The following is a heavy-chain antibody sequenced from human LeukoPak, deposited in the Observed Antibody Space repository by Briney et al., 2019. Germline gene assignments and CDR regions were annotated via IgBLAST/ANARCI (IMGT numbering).Heavy chain of an antibody. CDR2: INPNSGGT. Sequence: GASVKVSCKASGYTFTGYYMHWVRQAPGQGLEWMGWINPNSGGTNYAQRFRGRVTMTRDTSISTAYMELSRLRSDDTAVYYCARDVNRITMVRGVIQDWFDPWGQGTLVTVSS. D-gene: IGHD3-10*01. J-gene: IGHJ5*02. CDR1: GYTFTGYY. CDR3: ARDVNRITMVRGVIQDWFDP. V-gene: IGHV1-2*02.